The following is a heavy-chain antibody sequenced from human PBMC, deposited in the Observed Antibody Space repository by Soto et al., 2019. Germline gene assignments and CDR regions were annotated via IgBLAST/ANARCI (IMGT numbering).Heavy chain of an antibody. Sequence: GASVKGSCKGSGYSFTGNSMQWGRQAPGQGLEWMGWISAYNGNTNYAQKLQGRVTMTTDTSTSTAYMELRSLRSDDTAVYYCARVGVFARGFDPRGQGTLVTVSS. J-gene: IGHJ5*02. CDR1: GYSFTGNS. CDR3: ARVGVFARGFDP. CDR2: ISAYNGNT. D-gene: IGHD3-3*01. V-gene: IGHV1-18*04.